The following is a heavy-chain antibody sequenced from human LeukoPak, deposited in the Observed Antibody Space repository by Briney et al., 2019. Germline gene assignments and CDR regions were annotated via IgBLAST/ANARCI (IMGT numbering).Heavy chain of an antibody. D-gene: IGHD5-12*01. CDR1: GFTFSSYS. Sequence: NPGGSLRLSCAASGFTFSSYSMNWVRQAPGKGLEWVSSISSSSSYIYYADSVKGRFTISRDNAKNSLYLQMNSLRAEDTAVYYCARTVVTRDAFDIWGQGTMVTVSS. CDR3: ARTVVTRDAFDI. J-gene: IGHJ3*02. CDR2: ISSSSSYI. V-gene: IGHV3-21*01.